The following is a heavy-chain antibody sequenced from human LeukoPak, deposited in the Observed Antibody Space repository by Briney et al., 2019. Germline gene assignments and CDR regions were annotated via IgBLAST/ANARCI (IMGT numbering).Heavy chain of an antibody. D-gene: IGHD3-10*01. Sequence: SETLSLTCTVSGGSISSYYWSWIRQPPGKGLEWIGYIYYSGSTNYNPSLKSRVTISVDTSKNQFSLKLSSVTAADTAVYYCAREYYYGSGFDPWGQGTLVTVSS. CDR3: AREYYYGSGFDP. V-gene: IGHV4-59*01. CDR2: IYYSGST. J-gene: IGHJ5*02. CDR1: GGSISSYY.